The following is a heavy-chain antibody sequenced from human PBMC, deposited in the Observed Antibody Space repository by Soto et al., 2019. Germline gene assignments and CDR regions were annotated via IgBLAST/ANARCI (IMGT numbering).Heavy chain of an antibody. V-gene: IGHV3-23*01. CDR1: GFTFDSYA. Sequence: GGSLRLSCAASGFTFDSYAMSWVRQAPGKGLEWVSGISGSGTSTYYADSVKGRFTISRDNSRNLLHLQMNSLTAEDTAVYYCARRKISGVTTPFDYWGQGALVTVSS. D-gene: IGHD3-10*01. J-gene: IGHJ4*02. CDR3: ARRKISGVTTPFDY. CDR2: ISGSGTST.